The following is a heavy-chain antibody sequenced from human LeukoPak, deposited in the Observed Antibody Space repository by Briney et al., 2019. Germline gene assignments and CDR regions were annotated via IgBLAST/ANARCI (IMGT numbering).Heavy chain of an antibody. D-gene: IGHD6-19*01. V-gene: IGHV3-7*01. Sequence: GGSLRLSCAASGFTFSTYWMSWVRQAPGKGLEWVANIKQDGSEKYYVDSVKGRFTISRDNAKNSLYLQMNSLRAEDTAVYYCARDPLTYSSGWYGGHDTFDIWGQGTMVTVSS. J-gene: IGHJ3*02. CDR1: GFTFSTYW. CDR3: ARDPLTYSSGWYGGHDTFDI. CDR2: IKQDGSEK.